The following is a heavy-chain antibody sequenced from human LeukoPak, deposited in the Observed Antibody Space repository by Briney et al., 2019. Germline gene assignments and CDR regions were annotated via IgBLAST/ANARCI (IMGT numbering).Heavy chain of an antibody. CDR2: INPNSGGT. CDR1: GYTFTSYD. J-gene: IGHJ5*02. V-gene: IGHV1-2*02. CDR3: ARTAPIAAAGTGWFDP. D-gene: IGHD6-13*01. Sequence: GASVKVSCKASGYTFTSYDINWVRQATGQGLEWMGWINPNSGGTNYAQKFQGRVTMTRDTPISTAYMELSRLRSDDTAVYYCARTAPIAAAGTGWFDPWGQGTLVTVSS.